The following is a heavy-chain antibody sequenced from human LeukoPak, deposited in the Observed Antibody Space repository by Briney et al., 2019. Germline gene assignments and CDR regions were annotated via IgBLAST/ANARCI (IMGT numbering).Heavy chain of an antibody. CDR3: GSRGY. Sequence: PGKGLEWVAFISYDGSNKYYSDSVKGRFTISRDNPKNTLYLQMDSLRTEDTAVYYSGSRGYWGQGTLVTVSS. J-gene: IGHJ4*02. D-gene: IGHD6-19*01. V-gene: IGHV3-30-3*01. CDR2: ISYDGSNK.